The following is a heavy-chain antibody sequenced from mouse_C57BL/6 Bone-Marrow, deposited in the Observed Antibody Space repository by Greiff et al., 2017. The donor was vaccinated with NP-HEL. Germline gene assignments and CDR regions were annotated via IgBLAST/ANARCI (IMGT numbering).Heavy chain of an antibody. D-gene: IGHD4-1*01. Sequence: EVKLEESGPGLVKHSQTLSLTCSVTGYSITSDYWNWIRKFPGNTLEYMGYISYSGSTYYNPSLKSRISITRDTSKNQYYLQLNSVTTEDTATYYCARSLGRDYFDYWGQGTTLTVSS. CDR3: ARSLGRDYFDY. V-gene: IGHV3-8*01. CDR1: GYSITSDY. J-gene: IGHJ2*01. CDR2: ISYSGST.